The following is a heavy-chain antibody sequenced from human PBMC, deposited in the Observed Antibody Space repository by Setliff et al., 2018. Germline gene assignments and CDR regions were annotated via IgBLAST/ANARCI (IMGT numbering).Heavy chain of an antibody. CDR3: ARDEEYSSSSGWDYYYYYGMDV. Sequence: SETLSLTCTVSGGSISSGSYYWSWIRQPAGKGLEWIGRIYTSGSTNYNPSLKSRVTISVDTSKNQFSLKLSPVTAADTAVYYCARDEEYSSSSGWDYYYYYGMDVWGQGTTVTVS. D-gene: IGHD6-6*01. V-gene: IGHV4-61*02. CDR2: IYTSGST. CDR1: GGSISSGSYY. J-gene: IGHJ6*02.